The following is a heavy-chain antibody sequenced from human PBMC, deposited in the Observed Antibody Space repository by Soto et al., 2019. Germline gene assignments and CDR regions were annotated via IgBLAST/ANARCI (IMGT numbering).Heavy chain of an antibody. CDR2: ISAYNGNT. CDR3: GRAGGDFPRAVDY. V-gene: IGHV1-18*01. CDR1: GYTFTNYG. J-gene: IGHJ4*02. Sequence: QVNLVQSGAEVKQPGASVKVSCKASGYTFTNYGISWVRQAPGQGLEWMGWISAYNGNTNYVQKLQGRVSMTTDTSTSTTYMELRTLRSDDTAVYYCGRAGGDFPRAVDYWGQGTLVTVSS. D-gene: IGHD4-17*01.